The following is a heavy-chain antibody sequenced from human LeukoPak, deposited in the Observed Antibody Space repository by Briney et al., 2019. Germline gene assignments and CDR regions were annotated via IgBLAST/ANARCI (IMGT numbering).Heavy chain of an antibody. Sequence: GGSLRLSCAASGFTFTTYWMSWVRQAPGKGLEWVANINQDGTEKFYVDSVKGRFTISRDNAKNTLYLQMNSLRAEDTAVYYCARANGYYSDDAFDIWGQGTMVTVSS. CDR1: GFTFTTYW. CDR2: INQDGTEK. V-gene: IGHV3-7*01. CDR3: ARANGYYSDDAFDI. J-gene: IGHJ3*02. D-gene: IGHD3-22*01.